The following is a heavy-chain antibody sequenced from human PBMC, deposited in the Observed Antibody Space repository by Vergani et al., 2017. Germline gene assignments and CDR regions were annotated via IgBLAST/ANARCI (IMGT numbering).Heavy chain of an antibody. CDR1: GFTFGDYA. V-gene: IGHV3-49*03. Sequence: EVQLVESGGGLVQPGRSLRLPCTASGFTFGDYAMSWFRRAPGKGLEWVGFIRSKAYGGTTEYAASVKGRFTISRDDSKSIAYLQMNSLKTEDTAVYYCQTDSSSWHYYYYYMDVWGKGTTVTVSS. D-gene: IGHD6-13*01. CDR3: QTDSSSWHYYYYYMDV. CDR2: IRSKAYGGTT. J-gene: IGHJ6*03.